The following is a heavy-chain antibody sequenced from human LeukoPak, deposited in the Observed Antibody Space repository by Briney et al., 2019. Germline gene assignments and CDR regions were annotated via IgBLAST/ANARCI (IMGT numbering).Heavy chain of an antibody. CDR2: INWNGGTI. Sequence: GRSLRLSCAASGFSFDAYAMHWVRQAPGKGLEWVSGINWNGGTIGYADSVKGRFTISRDNAKNSLYLQMNSLRAEDTALYYCAKESGSGRTRWFDAWGQGTLVTVS. J-gene: IGHJ5*02. CDR3: AKESGSGRTRWFDA. V-gene: IGHV3-9*01. D-gene: IGHD6-19*01. CDR1: GFSFDAYA.